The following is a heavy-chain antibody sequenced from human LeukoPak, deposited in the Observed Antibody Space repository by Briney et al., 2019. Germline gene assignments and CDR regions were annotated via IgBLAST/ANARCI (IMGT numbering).Heavy chain of an antibody. Sequence: SETLSLTCAVYGGSFSGYYWSWIRQPPGKGLEWSGEINHSGSTNYNPSLKSRVTISVDKSKNQFSLKLSSVTAADTAVYYCARRTTVTIPFGYWGQGTLVTVSS. CDR3: ARRTTVTIPFGY. D-gene: IGHD4-11*01. CDR1: GGSFSGYY. CDR2: INHSGST. V-gene: IGHV4-34*01. J-gene: IGHJ4*02.